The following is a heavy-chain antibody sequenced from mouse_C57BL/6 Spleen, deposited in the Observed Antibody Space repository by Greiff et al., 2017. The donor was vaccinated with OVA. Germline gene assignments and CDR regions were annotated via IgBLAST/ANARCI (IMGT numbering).Heavy chain of an antibody. J-gene: IGHJ1*03. CDR3: ARLYYGSSYEYFDV. CDR1: GFTFTDYY. CDR2: IRNKANGYTT. D-gene: IGHD1-1*01. V-gene: IGHV7-3*01. Sequence: EVMLVESGGGLVQPGGYLSLSCAASGFTFTDYYMSWVRQPPGKALEWLGFIRNKANGYTTEYSASVKGRFTISRDNSQSILYLKMNARRAEDSATYYCARLYYGSSYEYFDVWGTETTVTVDS.